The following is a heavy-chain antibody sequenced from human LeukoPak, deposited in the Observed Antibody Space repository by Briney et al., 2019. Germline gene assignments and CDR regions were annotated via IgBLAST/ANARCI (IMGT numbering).Heavy chain of an antibody. CDR1: GFTFSDYY. J-gene: IGHJ5*02. CDR2: ISSSSNYI. V-gene: IGHV3-11*06. D-gene: IGHD2/OR15-2a*01. CDR3: ARGKTSQNIVTRKTYNWFDP. Sequence: GGSLRLSCVASGFTFSDYYMGWIRQAPGKGLEWVSSISSSSNYIYYADSVKGRFTISRDNAKNSLYLQMKSLRAEDTAVYYCARGKTSQNIVTRKTYNWFDPWGQGTLVTVSS.